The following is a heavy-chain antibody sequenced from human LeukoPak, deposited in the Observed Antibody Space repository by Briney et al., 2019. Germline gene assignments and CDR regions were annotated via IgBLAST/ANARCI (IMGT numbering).Heavy chain of an antibody. V-gene: IGHV3-74*01. D-gene: IGHD3-3*01. CDR1: GFTFSSYW. CDR3: ARVRDYTPEYFQH. J-gene: IGHJ1*01. Sequence: GGSLRLSCAASGFTFSSYWMHWVRQAPGKGLVWVSRINSDGSSTSYADSVKGRFTISRDNAKNTLYLRMNSLRAEDTAVYYCARVRDYTPEYFQHWGQGTLVTVSS. CDR2: INSDGSST.